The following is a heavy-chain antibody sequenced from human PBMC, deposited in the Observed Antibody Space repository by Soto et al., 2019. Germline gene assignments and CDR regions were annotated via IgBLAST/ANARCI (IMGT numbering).Heavy chain of an antibody. D-gene: IGHD6-13*01. CDR2: IWYDGSNK. J-gene: IGHJ4*02. CDR3: ARDQQQGDYFDY. V-gene: IGHV3-33*01. CDR1: GFTFSSYG. Sequence: GGSLRLSCAASGFTFSSYGMHWVRQAPGKGLEWVAVIWYDGSNKYYADSVKGRFTISRDNSKNTLYLQMNSLRAEDTAVNYCARDQQQGDYFDYWGQGTLVTVSS.